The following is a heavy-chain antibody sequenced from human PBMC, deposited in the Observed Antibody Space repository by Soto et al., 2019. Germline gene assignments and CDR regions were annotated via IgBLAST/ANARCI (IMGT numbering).Heavy chain of an antibody. CDR3: ARRWGAGCNVGGLHYDLWSGTPYNWFDP. V-gene: IGHV5-51*01. CDR1: GYSFTSYW. D-gene: IGHD3-3*01. J-gene: IGHJ5*02. Sequence: PRESLKISCKGSGYSFTSYWLGWVRQMPGKGLERMGIMYPGDSDTRYSPSVQGQVTISADKSISTAYLQWSSLKASDTAMYYCARRWGAGCNVGGLHYDLWSGTPYNWFDPWPQGSLDTVTS. CDR2: MYPGDSDT.